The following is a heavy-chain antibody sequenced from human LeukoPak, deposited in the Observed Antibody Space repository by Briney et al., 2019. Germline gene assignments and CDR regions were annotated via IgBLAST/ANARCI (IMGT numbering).Heavy chain of an antibody. CDR3: ARGTQWIQLGNWFDP. D-gene: IGHD5-18*01. V-gene: IGHV3-30*01. J-gene: IGHJ5*02. CDR1: GFTFSSYA. CDR2: ISYDGSNK. Sequence: GGSLRLSCAASGFTFSSYAMHWVRQAPGKGLEWVAVISYDGSNKYYADSVKGRFTISRDNSKNTLYLQMNSLRAEDTAVYYCARGTQWIQLGNWFDPRGQGTLVTVSS.